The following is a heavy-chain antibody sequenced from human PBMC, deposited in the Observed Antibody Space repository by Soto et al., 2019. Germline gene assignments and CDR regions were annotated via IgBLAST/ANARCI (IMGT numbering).Heavy chain of an antibody. V-gene: IGHV5-51*01. CDR2: IYPGDSDT. CDR3: ARHDDGSSTDPSTFDY. J-gene: IGHJ4*02. D-gene: IGHD2-2*01. CDR1: GYSFTSYW. Sequence: GESLKISCKGSGYSFTSYWIGWVRQMPGKGLEWMGIIYPGDSDTRYSPSFQGQVTISADKSISTAYLQWSSLKASDTAMYYCARHDDGSSTDPSTFDYWGQGTLVTVSS.